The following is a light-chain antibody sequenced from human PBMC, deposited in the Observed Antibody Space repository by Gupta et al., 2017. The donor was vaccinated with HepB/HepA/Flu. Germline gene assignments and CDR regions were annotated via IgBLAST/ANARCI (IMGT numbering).Light chain of an antibody. CDR3: QQANSFPLT. Sequence: DIQMTQSPSSVSASVGDRVTITCRASQGVSSYLAWYQQKPGEAPKLLISVASSLQSGVPSRFSGSGSGTDFTLTISSLQPEDFATYYCQQANSFPLTFGGGTKVEI. V-gene: IGKV1-12*01. J-gene: IGKJ4*01. CDR2: VAS. CDR1: QGVSSY.